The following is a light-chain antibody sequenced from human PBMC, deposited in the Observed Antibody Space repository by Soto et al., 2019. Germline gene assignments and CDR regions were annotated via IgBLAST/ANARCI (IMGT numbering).Light chain of an antibody. CDR2: SAS. CDR3: QQASSFPLT. Sequence: IQMTQSPSSVSASVGDRVTITCRASQPISSWLAWYQQKPGQPPNLLIYSASTLRSGFPSRFSDSESGTLFTLTITNLQPEDFATYYCQQASSFPLTFGGGTKVEV. CDR1: QPISSW. J-gene: IGKJ4*01. V-gene: IGKV1-12*01.